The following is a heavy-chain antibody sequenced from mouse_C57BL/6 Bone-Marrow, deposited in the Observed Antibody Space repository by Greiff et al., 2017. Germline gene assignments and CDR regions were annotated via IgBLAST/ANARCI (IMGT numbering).Heavy chain of an antibody. CDR1: GFNIKDDY. J-gene: IGHJ2*01. V-gene: IGHV14-4*01. CDR2: IDPENGDT. Sequence: EVQLQQSGAELVRPGASVRLSCTASGFNIKDDYMHWVKQRPEQGLEWIGWIDPENGDTAYASKFQGKATITADTSSNKAYLQLSSLTSADTAVYYGTPLYDGLYYFDYWGQGTTLTVSS. D-gene: IGHD2-3*01. CDR3: TPLYDGLYYFDY.